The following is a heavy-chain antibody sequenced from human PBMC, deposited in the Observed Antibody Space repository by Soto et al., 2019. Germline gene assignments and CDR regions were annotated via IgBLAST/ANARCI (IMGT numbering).Heavy chain of an antibody. V-gene: IGHV4-61*01. D-gene: IGHD3-22*01. J-gene: IGHJ4*02. CDR2: IYYSGST. Sequence: NPSETLSLTCTVSGGSVSSGSYYWSWIRQPPGKGLEWIGYIYYSGSTNYNPSLKSRVTISVDTSKNQFSLKLSSVTAADTAVYYCARDGGDSSGYYPFDYWGQGTLVTVSS. CDR3: ARDGGDSSGYYPFDY. CDR1: GGSVSSGSYY.